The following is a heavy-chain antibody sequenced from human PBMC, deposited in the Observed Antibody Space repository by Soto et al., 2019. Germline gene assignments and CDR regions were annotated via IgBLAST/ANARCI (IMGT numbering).Heavy chain of an antibody. CDR1: GFTFSSYA. J-gene: IGHJ4*02. CDR2: ITQGGSEK. Sequence: GGSLRLSCAASGFTFSSYAMHWVRQAPGKGLEWVANITQGGSEKYYVDSVKGRFTISRDNAKNSLYLQMNSLRAEDTAVYYCARVSDFSVAARPSLYWGQGTLVTVSS. D-gene: IGHD6-6*01. V-gene: IGHV3-7*04. CDR3: ARVSDFSVAARPSLY.